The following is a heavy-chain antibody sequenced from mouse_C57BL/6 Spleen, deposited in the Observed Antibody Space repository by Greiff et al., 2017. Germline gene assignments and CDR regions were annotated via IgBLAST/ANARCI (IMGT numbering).Heavy chain of an antibody. CDR1: GFTFSSYA. J-gene: IGHJ2*01. CDR2: ISDGGSYT. D-gene: IGHD1-1*01. V-gene: IGHV5-4*01. Sequence: EVMLVESGGGLVKPGGSLKLSCAASGFTFSSYAMPWVRQTPEKRLEWVATISDGGSYTYYPDNVKGRFTISRDNAKNNLYLQMSHLKSEDTAMYYCARDTYYYGSSYFDYWGQGTTLTVSS. CDR3: ARDTYYYGSSYFDY.